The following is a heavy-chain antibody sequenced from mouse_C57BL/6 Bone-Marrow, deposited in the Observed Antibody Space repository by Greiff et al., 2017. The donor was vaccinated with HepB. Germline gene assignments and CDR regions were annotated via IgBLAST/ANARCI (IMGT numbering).Heavy chain of an antibody. D-gene: IGHD1-1*01. V-gene: IGHV1-26*01. CDR3: ARSKGVLLRGYAMDY. Sequence: EVQLQQSGPELVKPGASVKISCKASGYTFTDYYMNWVKQSHGKSLEWIGDINPNNGGTSYNQKFKGKATLTVDKSSSTAYMELRSLTSEDSAVYYCARSKGVLLRGYAMDYWGQGTSVTVSS. CDR1: GYTFTDYY. J-gene: IGHJ4*01. CDR2: INPNNGGT.